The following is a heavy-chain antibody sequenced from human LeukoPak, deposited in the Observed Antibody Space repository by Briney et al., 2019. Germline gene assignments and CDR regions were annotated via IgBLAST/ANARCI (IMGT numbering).Heavy chain of an antibody. CDR3: ARDLGGFGSSGYYGDY. D-gene: IGHD3-22*01. V-gene: IGHV1-69*05. CDR1: GGTFSSYA. J-gene: IGHJ4*02. CDR2: IIPIFGTA. Sequence: ASVKVSCKASGGTFSSYAISWVRQAPRQGLEWMGGIIPIFGTANYAQKFQGRVTITTDESTSTAYMELSSLRSEDTAVHYCARDLGGFGSSGYYGDYWGQGTLVTVSS.